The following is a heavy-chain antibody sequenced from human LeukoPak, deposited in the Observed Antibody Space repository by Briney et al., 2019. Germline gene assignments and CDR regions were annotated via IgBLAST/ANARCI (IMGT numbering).Heavy chain of an antibody. Sequence: PGGSLRLSCAASGFTFDDYGMSWVRQAPGKGLEWVSGINWNGGSTGYADSVKGRFTISRDNAKNSLYLQMNSLRAEDTALYHCARDFNLATMIVVVIKYYFDYWGQGTLVTVSS. V-gene: IGHV3-20*01. CDR3: ARDFNLATMIVVVIKYYFDY. CDR2: INWNGGST. J-gene: IGHJ4*02. D-gene: IGHD3-22*01. CDR1: GFTFDDYG.